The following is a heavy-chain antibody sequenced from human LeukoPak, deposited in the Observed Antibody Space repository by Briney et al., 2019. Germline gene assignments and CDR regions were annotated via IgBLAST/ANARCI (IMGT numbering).Heavy chain of an antibody. CDR2: IRGSSDVI. Sequence: GGSLRPSCAASGFTFSGHAMSWVRQAPGKGLEWISLIRGSSDVIEYADSVRGRFTISRDNSKNTVSLQMNNLRAEDTAVYYCAKGQSASSTFDSWGQGTLVTVSS. CDR3: AKGQSASSTFDS. J-gene: IGHJ4*02. CDR1: GFTFSGHA. V-gene: IGHV3-23*01.